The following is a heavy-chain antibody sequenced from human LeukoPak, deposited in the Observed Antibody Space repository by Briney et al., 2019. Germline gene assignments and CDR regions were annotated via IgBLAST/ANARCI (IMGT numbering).Heavy chain of an antibody. D-gene: IGHD3-16*01. J-gene: IGHJ6*02. Sequence: ASAKVSCKASGYTFTSYAMNWVRQAPGQGLEWMGWINTNTGNPTYAQGFTGRFVFSLDTSVSTAYLQISSLKAEDTAVYYCARGPRGKYYYYGMDVWGQGTTVTVSS. CDR2: INTNTGNP. CDR3: ARGPRGKYYYYGMDV. V-gene: IGHV7-4-1*02. CDR1: GYTFTSYA.